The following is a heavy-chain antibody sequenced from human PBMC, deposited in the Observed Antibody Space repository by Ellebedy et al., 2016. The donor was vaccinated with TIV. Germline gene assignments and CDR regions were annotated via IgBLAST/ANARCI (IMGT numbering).Heavy chain of an antibody. Sequence: KVSCKGSGYSFTSYWIGWVRQMPGKGLEWMGIIYPGDSDTRYSPSFQGQVTISADKSISTAYLQWSSLKASDTAMYYCARRGRLGRYYYGMDVWGQGTTVTVSS. CDR2: IYPGDSDT. V-gene: IGHV5-51*01. D-gene: IGHD3-16*01. CDR1: GYSFTSYW. CDR3: ARRGRLGRYYYGMDV. J-gene: IGHJ6*02.